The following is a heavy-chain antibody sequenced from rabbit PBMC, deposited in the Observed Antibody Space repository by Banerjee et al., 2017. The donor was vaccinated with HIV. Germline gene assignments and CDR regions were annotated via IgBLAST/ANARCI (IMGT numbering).Heavy chain of an antibody. D-gene: IGHD4-1*01. CDR2: IYTGSAGGI. J-gene: IGHJ6*01. CDR1: GFDLTNYYY. CDR3: ARDLAGVIGWNFGL. V-gene: IGHV1S40*01. Sequence: QSLEESGGDLVKPEGSLTLTCTASGFDLTNYYYMCWVRQAPGKGLEWIACIYTGSAGGIYYASWAKGRFTISKTSSTTVTLQMTSLTAADTATYFCARDLAGVIGWNFGLWGPGTLVTVS.